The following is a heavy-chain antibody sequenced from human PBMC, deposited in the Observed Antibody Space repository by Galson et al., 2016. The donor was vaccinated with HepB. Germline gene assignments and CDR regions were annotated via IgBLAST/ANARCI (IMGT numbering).Heavy chain of an antibody. V-gene: IGHV1-69*13. D-gene: IGHD3-16*02. CDR1: GGPFSSYV. Sequence: SVKVSCKASGGPFSSYVISWVRQAPGQGLEWMGGIMPMSSTPNYAQKFQGRVTITADESTSTVYMELSGLKSEDTAVYYCARCTFGGVIVMSWFDPWGQGTLVTVSS. CDR3: ARCTFGGVIVMSWFDP. CDR2: IMPMSSTP. J-gene: IGHJ5*02.